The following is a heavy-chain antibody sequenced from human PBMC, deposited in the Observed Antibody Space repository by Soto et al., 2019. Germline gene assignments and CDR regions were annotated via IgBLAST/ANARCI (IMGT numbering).Heavy chain of an antibody. Sequence: SETLSLTCNMSGDSYSISTYSWSWIRQPPGKALQWIGFIYQSGVTSYNPSLASRVSISLDRSNNQCSLKLKSVTAADTAVYFCAGMPYTSGLRFDPWGPGTLVT. CDR3: AGMPYTSGLRFDP. CDR1: GDSYSISTYS. D-gene: IGHD6-19*01. CDR2: IYQSGVT. J-gene: IGHJ5*02. V-gene: IGHV4-30-2*01.